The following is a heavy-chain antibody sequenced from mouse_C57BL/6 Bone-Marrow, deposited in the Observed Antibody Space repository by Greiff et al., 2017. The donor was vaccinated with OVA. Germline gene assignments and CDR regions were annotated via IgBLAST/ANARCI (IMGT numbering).Heavy chain of an antibody. J-gene: IGHJ2*01. CDR1: GFNIKDYY. CDR3: ARRGFDY. CDR2: IDPEDGEP. V-gene: IGHV14-2*01. Sequence: EVQLQQSGAELVKPGASVKLSCTASGFNIKDYYMHWVKQRTEQGLEWLGRIDPEDGEPKYAPNFQGKATITAEHSYNTAYLQLSSLTSEDAAVYYCARRGFDYWGQGTTLTVSS.